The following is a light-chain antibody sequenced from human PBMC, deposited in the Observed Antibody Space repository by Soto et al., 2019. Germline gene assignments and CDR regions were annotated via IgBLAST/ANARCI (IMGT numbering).Light chain of an antibody. CDR1: QSVSSSY. CDR2: GAA. CDR3: QQYGSSPPT. J-gene: IGKJ3*01. V-gene: IGKV3-20*01. Sequence: EIVLTQSPGTLSLSPGERATLSCRASQSVSSSYLAWYQQKPGQAPRRLIYGAASRATGIPDRFSGSGSGTDFTLTISRMEPEEFAVYYCQQYGSSPPTFGPGTKVDIK.